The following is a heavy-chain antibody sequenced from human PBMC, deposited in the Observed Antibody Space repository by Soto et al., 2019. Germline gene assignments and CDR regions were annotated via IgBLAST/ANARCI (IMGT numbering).Heavy chain of an antibody. CDR3: ARDSSSWFNLYNYGMDV. V-gene: IGHV4-38-2*02. J-gene: IGHJ6*02. CDR2: IYHSGST. Sequence: SETLSLTCAVSGYSISSGYYWGWIRQPPGKGLEWIGSIYHSGSTYYNPSLKSRVTISVDTSKNQFSLKLSSVTAADTAVYYCARDSSSWFNLYNYGMDVWGQGTTVTVSS. CDR1: GYSISSGYY. D-gene: IGHD6-13*01.